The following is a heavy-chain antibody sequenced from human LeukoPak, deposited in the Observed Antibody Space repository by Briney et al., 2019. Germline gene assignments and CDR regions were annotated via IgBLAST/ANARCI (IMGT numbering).Heavy chain of an antibody. CDR1: GFTFSSYE. CDR3: ARRPLAASYFDS. J-gene: IGHJ4*02. V-gene: IGHV3-48*03. Sequence: GGSLRLSFAASGFTFSSYEMNWVRQAPGKGLEWVSYISRRGSTIYYADSVKGRFTISRDNAKNSLYLQMNSLRGEDTAVYYCARRPLAASYFDSWGQGTLVTVSS. CDR2: ISRRGSTI. D-gene: IGHD2-15*01.